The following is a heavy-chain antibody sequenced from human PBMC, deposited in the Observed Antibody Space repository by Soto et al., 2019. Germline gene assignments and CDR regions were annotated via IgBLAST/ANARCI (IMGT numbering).Heavy chain of an antibody. CDR1: KFTLSTYW. Sequence: EVQLVESGGGLVQPGGSLRLSCAASKFTLSTYWMAWVRQAPGKGLEWVANIKEDGSEKIYVDSVRGRFTISRDNAKNSLYLQMNSLRAEDTGVYYCARPRYCSRSSCYSFDYWGQGTLVTVSS. J-gene: IGHJ4*02. CDR2: IKEDGSEK. V-gene: IGHV3-7*01. CDR3: ARPRYCSRSSCYSFDY. D-gene: IGHD2-2*01.